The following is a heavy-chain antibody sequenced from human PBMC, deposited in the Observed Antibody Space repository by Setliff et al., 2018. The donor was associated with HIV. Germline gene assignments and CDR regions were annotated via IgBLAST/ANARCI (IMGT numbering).Heavy chain of an antibody. CDR2: FDPEEGET. Sequence: ASVKVSCKVSGHTLTKLSMHWVRQAPGKGLEWMGGFDPEEGETIYAQKFQGRVTMTEDTSTDTAYMELSSLRSEDTAMYYCAIVKPYYDFWSGSHIGGYFQHWGQGTLVTVSS. D-gene: IGHD3-3*01. CDR1: GHTLTKLS. V-gene: IGHV1-24*01. CDR3: AIVKPYYDFWSGSHIGGYFQH. J-gene: IGHJ1*01.